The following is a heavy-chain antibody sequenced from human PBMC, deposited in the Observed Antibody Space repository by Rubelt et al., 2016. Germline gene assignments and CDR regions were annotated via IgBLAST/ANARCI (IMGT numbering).Heavy chain of an antibody. CDR1: GGTFSSYA. CDR2: IIPILGIA. D-gene: IGHD4-17*01. CDR3: ARLRGSDGDYFRSFFDC. Sequence: GGTFSSYAISWVRQAPGQGLEWMGRIIPILGIANYAQKFQGRVTITADKSTSTAYMELSSLRSEDTAVYYCARLRGSDGDYFRSFFDCWGQGSLVTVSS. V-gene: IGHV1-69*04. J-gene: IGHJ4*02.